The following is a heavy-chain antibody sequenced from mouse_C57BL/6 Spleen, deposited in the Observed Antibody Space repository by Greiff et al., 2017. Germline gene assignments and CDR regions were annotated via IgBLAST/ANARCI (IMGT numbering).Heavy chain of an antibody. V-gene: IGHV1-76*01. J-gene: IGHJ1*03. CDR3: AREFITTVVGNFDV. CDR1: GYTFTDYY. D-gene: IGHD1-1*01. CDR2: IYPGSGNT. Sequence: VMLVESGAELVRPGASVQLSCKASGYTFTDYYINWVQQRPGQGLEWIARIYPGSGNTYYTEKFKGKATLTAEKSSSTAYMPLSSLTSEDSAVYYCAREFITTVVGNFDVWGTGTTVTVSS.